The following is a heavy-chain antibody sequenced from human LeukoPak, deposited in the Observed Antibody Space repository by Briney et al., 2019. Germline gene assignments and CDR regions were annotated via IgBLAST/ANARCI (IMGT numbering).Heavy chain of an antibody. D-gene: IGHD4-17*01. CDR3: ARSYGDNLNFDY. V-gene: IGHV4-59*01. J-gene: IGHJ4*02. CDR1: GGSISSYY. CDR2: IYYTGST. Sequence: PSETLSLTCTVSGGSISSYYWSWLRQPPGKGLEWIGYIYYTGSTNYNPSLKSRVTISVDTSKNQFSLKLSSVTAADTAVYYCARSYGDNLNFDYWGQGSLVTVSS.